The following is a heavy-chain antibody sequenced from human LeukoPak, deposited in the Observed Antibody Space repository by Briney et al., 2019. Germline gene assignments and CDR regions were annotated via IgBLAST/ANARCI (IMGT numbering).Heavy chain of an antibody. D-gene: IGHD1-26*01. Sequence: SVKVSCKASGYTLTDYYMHWVRQAPGQGLEWMGRINPNSGGTNYAQKFQGRVTMTRDTSISTVYMELSRLRSDDTAVYYCARVGATTGFDYWGQGTLVTVSS. CDR3: ARVGATTGFDY. CDR1: GYTLTDYY. J-gene: IGHJ4*02. V-gene: IGHV1-2*06. CDR2: INPNSGGT.